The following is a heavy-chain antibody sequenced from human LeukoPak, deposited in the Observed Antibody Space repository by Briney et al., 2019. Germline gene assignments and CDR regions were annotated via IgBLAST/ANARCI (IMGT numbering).Heavy chain of an antibody. J-gene: IGHJ1*01. D-gene: IGHD3-22*01. Sequence: GGSLRLSCAASGFTFSSHGMSWVRQAPGKGLEWVASIKDDETEKYYVDSVKGRFTISRDNAKNSMYLQMNSLRDEDSAVYYCAKDHNYDSSGYYLPEYFQHWGQGTLVTVSS. CDR1: GFTFSSHG. CDR2: IKDDETEK. CDR3: AKDHNYDSSGYYLPEYFQH. V-gene: IGHV3-7*01.